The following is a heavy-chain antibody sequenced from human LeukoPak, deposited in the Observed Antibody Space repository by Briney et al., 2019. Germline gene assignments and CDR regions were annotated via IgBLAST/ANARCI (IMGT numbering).Heavy chain of an antibody. J-gene: IGHJ4*02. D-gene: IGHD3-10*01. CDR1: GYTFTSYY. CDR3: AREQLWPHHHFDY. CDR2: LYPSGEST. Sequence: ASVKVSYKASGYTFTSYYMHWVRQAPGQGLEWMGILYPSGESTNYAQKFQGGVTMTSDTSTSTVYMELTSLRSDDTAVYYCAREQLWPHHHFDYWGQGTLVTVSS. V-gene: IGHV1-46*01.